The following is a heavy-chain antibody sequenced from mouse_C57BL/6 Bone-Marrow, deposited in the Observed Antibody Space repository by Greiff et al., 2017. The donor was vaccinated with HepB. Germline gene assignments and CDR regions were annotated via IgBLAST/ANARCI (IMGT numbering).Heavy chain of an antibody. J-gene: IGHJ2*01. CDR3: ARLRGNYDFDY. CDR1: GYTSTSYW. D-gene: IGHD2-1*01. CDR2: IDPSDSYT. V-gene: IGHV1-50*01. Sequence: QVQLQQPGAELVKPGASVKLSCKASGYTSTSYWMQWVKQRPGQGLEWIGEIDPSDSYTNYNQKFKGKATLTVDTSSSTAYMQLSSLTSEDSAVYYCARLRGNYDFDYWGQGTTLTVSS.